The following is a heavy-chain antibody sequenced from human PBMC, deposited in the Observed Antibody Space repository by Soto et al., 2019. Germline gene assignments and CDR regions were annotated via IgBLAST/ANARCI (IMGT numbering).Heavy chain of an antibody. J-gene: IGHJ6*01. V-gene: IGHV1-18*01. CDR1: GYTFTSYG. CDR3: ARDLEYSSCCNYYRYVMAF. D-gene: IGHD6-6*01. CDR2: ISAYNGNT. Sequence: GAAGKVSCKASGYTFTSYGISWVRQAPGQGLEWMGWISAYNGNTNYAQKLQGRVTMTTDTSTSTAYMELRSLRSDDTAVYYCARDLEYSSCCNYYRYVMAFRAQRTTVTVSS.